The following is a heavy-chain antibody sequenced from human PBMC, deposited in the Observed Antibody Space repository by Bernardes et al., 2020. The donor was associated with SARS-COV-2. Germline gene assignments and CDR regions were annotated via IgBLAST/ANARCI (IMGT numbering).Heavy chain of an antibody. CDR3: ARTARGVPAAQFDY. V-gene: IGHV4-4*07. CDR2: IYTGGST. D-gene: IGHD2-2*01. J-gene: IGHJ4*02. CDR1: GGSISSYF. Sequence: SETLSLTCTVSGGSISSYFWNWIRQPAGKGLEWIGRIYTGGSTNYNPSLKSRVTMSVDTSKNQFSLKLSSVTAADTAVYYCARTARGVPAAQFDYWGQGTLVTVSS.